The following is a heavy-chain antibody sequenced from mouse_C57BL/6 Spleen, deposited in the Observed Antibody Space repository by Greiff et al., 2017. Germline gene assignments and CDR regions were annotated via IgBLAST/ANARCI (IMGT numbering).Heavy chain of an antibody. D-gene: IGHD1-1*01. CDR2: INPSSGYT. V-gene: IGHV1-4*01. Sequence: VQLQQSGAELARPGASVKMSCKASGYTFTSYTMHWVKQRPGQGLEWIGYINPSSGYTKYNQKFKDKATLTADKSSSTAYMQLSSLTSEDSAVYYCARDTVVARGAMDYWGQGTSVTVSS. CDR1: GYTFTSYT. CDR3: ARDTVVARGAMDY. J-gene: IGHJ4*01.